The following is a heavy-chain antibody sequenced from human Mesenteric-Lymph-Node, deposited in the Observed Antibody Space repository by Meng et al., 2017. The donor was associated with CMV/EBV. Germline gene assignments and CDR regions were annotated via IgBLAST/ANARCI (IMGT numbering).Heavy chain of an antibody. Sequence: TCAVYGGSVSGYYWSWIRQPPGKELEWLGQIKHTGSTYYVPSLKDRVTISIDTPNNQFSLKLNSVTASDTAVYYCARGPNNPTHDFDLWGQGTLVTVSS. V-gene: IGHV4-34*01. D-gene: IGHD1-14*01. J-gene: IGHJ4*02. CDR3: ARGPNNPTHDFDL. CDR1: GGSVSGYY. CDR2: IKHTGST.